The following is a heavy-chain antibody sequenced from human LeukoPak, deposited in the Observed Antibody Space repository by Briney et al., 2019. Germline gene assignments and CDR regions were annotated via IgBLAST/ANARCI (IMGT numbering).Heavy chain of an antibody. V-gene: IGHV5-51*01. CDR1: GYTFTTYW. D-gene: IGHD2-15*01. J-gene: IGHJ4*02. CDR2: IYPGDSDT. Sequence: GESLKISCQGSGYTFTTYWIGWVRQMPGKGLEWMGIIYPGDSDTRYSPSFQGQVTISADKSISTAYLQWSSLKASDTAMYYCARARYCSGGNCYAEYWGQGTLVTVSS. CDR3: ARARYCSGGNCYAEY.